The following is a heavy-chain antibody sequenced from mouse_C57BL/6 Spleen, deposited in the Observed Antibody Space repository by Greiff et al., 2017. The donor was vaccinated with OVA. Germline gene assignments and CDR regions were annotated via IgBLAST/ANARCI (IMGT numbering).Heavy chain of an antibody. CDR3: ARGTGTSFAY. D-gene: IGHD4-1*01. J-gene: IGHJ3*01. V-gene: IGHV5-17*01. Sequence: EVKLVESGGGLVKPGGSLKLSCAASVFTFSDYGMHWVRQAPEKGLEWVAYISSGSSTIYYADTVKGRFTISRDNAKNTLFLQMTSLRSEDTAMYYCARGTGTSFAYWGQGTLVTVSA. CDR1: VFTFSDYG. CDR2: ISSGSSTI.